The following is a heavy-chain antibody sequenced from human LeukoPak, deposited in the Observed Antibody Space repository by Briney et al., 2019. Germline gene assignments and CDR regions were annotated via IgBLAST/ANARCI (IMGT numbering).Heavy chain of an antibody. CDR3: AKDAKQLDSGAFDI. J-gene: IGHJ3*02. CDR2: ISGSGGST. V-gene: IGHV3-23*01. Sequence: GGSLRLSCAASGFTFSTYWMTWVRQAPGKGLEWVSAISGSGGSTYYADSVKGRFTISRDNSKNTLYLQMNSLRAEDTAVYYCAKDAKQLDSGAFDIWGQGTMVTVSS. D-gene: IGHD6-6*01. CDR1: GFTFSTYW.